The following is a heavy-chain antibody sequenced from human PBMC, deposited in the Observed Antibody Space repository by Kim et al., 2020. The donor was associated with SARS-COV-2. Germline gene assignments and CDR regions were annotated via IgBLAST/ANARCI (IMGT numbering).Heavy chain of an antibody. CDR3: ARGLHCGGDCYYFDY. D-gene: IGHD2-21*02. J-gene: IGHJ4*02. Sequence: QEFQGRVTITRDTSAGTAYMELSSLRSEDMAVYYCARGLHCGGDCYYFDYWGQGTLVTVSS. V-gene: IGHV1-3*02.